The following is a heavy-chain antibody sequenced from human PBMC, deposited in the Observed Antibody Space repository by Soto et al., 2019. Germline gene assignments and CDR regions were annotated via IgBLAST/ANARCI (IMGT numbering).Heavy chain of an antibody. CDR2: VSSNGGGT. V-gene: IGHV3-64*01. Sequence: EVELVESGGGLVQSGGSLRLSCAASGFTFSSSAMHWVRQAPGKGLEYVSAVSSNGGGTYYAKSVKGRFTITRDNSKNTLYLQMGSLRLEDMAVYYCARRDDAFDIWGQGTMVTVSS. CDR1: GFTFSSSA. J-gene: IGHJ3*02. CDR3: ARRDDAFDI.